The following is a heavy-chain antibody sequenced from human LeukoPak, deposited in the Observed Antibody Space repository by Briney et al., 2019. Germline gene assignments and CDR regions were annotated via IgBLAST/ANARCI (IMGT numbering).Heavy chain of an antibody. D-gene: IGHD2-21*01. Sequence: ASVTVTCKASGYTFTSYYLHWVRQAPGQGLEWMGIINPSGDSTTYAQRFQDRITMTRDTSTSTVYMELSSLRSEDTAVYYCVSIGRHLDPFDYSGQGTLVTVSS. V-gene: IGHV1-46*01. CDR2: INPSGDST. CDR3: VSIGRHLDPFDY. J-gene: IGHJ4*02. CDR1: GYTFTSYY.